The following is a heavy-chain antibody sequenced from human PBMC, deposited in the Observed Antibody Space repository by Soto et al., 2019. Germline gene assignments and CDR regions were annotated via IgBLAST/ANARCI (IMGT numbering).Heavy chain of an antibody. CDR1: GYTFTSYG. CDR2: ISAYNGNT. CDR3: ARDRPALIDY. V-gene: IGHV1-18*01. J-gene: IGHJ4*02. Sequence: QVQLEQSGPEVNKPGASVKVSCKAYGYTFTSYGVRLVRQAPGHGLEWMGWISAYNGNTNYAQKFQGRVTMTSDTATSTAYMVLRSLRSDDTAVCCWARDRPALIDYWGQETLVTGSS.